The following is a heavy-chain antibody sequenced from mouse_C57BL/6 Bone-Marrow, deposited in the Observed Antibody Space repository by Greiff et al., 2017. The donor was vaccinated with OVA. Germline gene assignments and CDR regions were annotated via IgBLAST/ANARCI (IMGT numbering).Heavy chain of an antibody. V-gene: IGHV5-16*01. CDR2: INYDGSST. CDR3: ARDREGKGYSDV. J-gene: IGHJ1*03. D-gene: IGHD2-1*01. Sequence: EVKVVESEGGLVQPGSSMKLSCTASGFTFSDYYMAWVRQVPEKGLEWVANINYDGSSTYYLDSLKSRFIISRDNAKNILYLQMSSLKSEDTATYYCARDREGKGYSDVWGTGTTVTVSS. CDR1: GFTFSDYY.